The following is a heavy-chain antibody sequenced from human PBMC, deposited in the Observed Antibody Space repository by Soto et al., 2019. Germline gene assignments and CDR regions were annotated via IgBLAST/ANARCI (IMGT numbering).Heavy chain of an antibody. Sequence: QVQLQQWGAGLLKPAETLSLTCAVYGGSFSGYYWTWIRQPPGKGLEWIGEINQSGFTNYNPSLESRVTMSVDTSRNQFSLRLSSVTAADTAVYYCARFPFDRSSWTNPRYFDYWGQGTLVPVSS. D-gene: IGHD6-13*01. CDR1: GGSFSGYY. CDR2: INQSGFT. V-gene: IGHV4-34*01. J-gene: IGHJ4*02. CDR3: ARFPFDRSSWTNPRYFDY.